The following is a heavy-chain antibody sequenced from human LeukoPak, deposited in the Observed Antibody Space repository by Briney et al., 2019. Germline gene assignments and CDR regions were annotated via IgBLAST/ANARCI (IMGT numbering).Heavy chain of an antibody. CDR2: IYYSGSI. D-gene: IGHD3-3*01. CDR1: GGSLSSSSYY. Sequence: PSETLSLTCAVSGGSLSSSSYYWGWLRQPPGKGLERVGSIYYSGSICYNPSLKSRVTISVDTSKNQFSLKLSSVTAADTAVYYCARQNYDFWSGYYTGAYFDYWGQGTLVTVSS. CDR3: ARQNYDFWSGYYTGAYFDY. J-gene: IGHJ4*02. V-gene: IGHV4-39*01.